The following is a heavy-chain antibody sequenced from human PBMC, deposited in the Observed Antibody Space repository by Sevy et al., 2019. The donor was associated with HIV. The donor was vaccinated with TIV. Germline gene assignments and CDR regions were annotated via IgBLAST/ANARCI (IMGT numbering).Heavy chain of an antibody. CDR1: ESPFGSSW. Sequence: GGSLSPSCQPSESPFGSSWRHGSPQPQGKGLVWVSGISADGSRTVYEDSVKGRFTISRDNAKNTLYLQMNSLRAEDTAVYYCARDFKDTGWGQGTLVTVSS. CDR2: ISADGSRT. V-gene: IGHV3-74*01. CDR3: ARDFKDTG. D-gene: IGHD2-8*02. J-gene: IGHJ4*02.